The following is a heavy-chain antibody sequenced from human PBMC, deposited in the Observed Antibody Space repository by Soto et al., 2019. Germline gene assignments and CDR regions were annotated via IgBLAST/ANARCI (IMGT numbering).Heavy chain of an antibody. CDR2: IYHSGST. Sequence: SETLSLTCAVSGGSISSGGYSWSWIRQPPGKGLEWIGYIYHSGSTYYNPSLKSRVTISVDRSKNQFSLKLSSVTAADTAVYYCARGVYYYGSGSHYTEYYFDYWGHGTLVTVSS. D-gene: IGHD3-10*01. CDR3: ARGVYYYGSGSHYTEYYFDY. V-gene: IGHV4-30-2*01. CDR1: GGSISSGGYS. J-gene: IGHJ4*01.